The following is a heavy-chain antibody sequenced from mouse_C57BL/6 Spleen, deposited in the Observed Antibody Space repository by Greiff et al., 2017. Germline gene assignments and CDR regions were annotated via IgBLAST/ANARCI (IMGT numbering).Heavy chain of an antibody. CDR1: GYTFTSYW. V-gene: IGHV1-53*01. D-gene: IGHD2-4*01. CDR2: INPSNGGT. CDR3: ARGDYDPWCAY. Sequence: QVQLQQPGTELVKPGASVKLSCKASGYTFTSYWMHWVKQRPGQGLEWIGNINPSNGGTNYTEKFKSKATLAVDKSSSTAYMQISSLTSEDSAVYDCARGDYDPWCAYGGQGTLVTVSA. J-gene: IGHJ3*01.